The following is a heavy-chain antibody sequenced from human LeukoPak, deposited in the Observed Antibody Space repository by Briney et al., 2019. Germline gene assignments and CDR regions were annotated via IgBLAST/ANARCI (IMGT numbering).Heavy chain of an antibody. D-gene: IGHD6-13*01. CDR2: INHSGST. CDR1: GGSFSGYY. J-gene: IGHJ6*03. V-gene: IGHV4-34*01. CDR3: AGGDSSSWTYYYYYYMDV. Sequence: LETLSLTCAVYGGSFSGYYWSWIRQPPGKGLEWIGEINHSGSTNYNPSLKSRVTISVDTSKNQFSLKLSSVTAADTAVYYCAGGDSSSWTYYYYYYMDVWGKGTTVTVSS.